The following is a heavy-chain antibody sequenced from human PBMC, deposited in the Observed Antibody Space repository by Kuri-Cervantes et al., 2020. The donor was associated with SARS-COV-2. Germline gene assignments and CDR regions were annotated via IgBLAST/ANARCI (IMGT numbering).Heavy chain of an antibody. CDR3: ARRLTRGHLGAFDI. CDR2: INHSGST. Sequence: SETLSLTCTVSGGSISSSSYYWGWIRQPPGKGLEWIGEINHSGSTNYNPSLKSRVTISVDTSKNQFSLKLSSVTAADTAVYYCARRLTRGHLGAFDIWGKGTTVTVSS. V-gene: IGHV4-39*07. D-gene: IGHD3-9*01. CDR1: GGSISSSSYY. J-gene: IGHJ6*04.